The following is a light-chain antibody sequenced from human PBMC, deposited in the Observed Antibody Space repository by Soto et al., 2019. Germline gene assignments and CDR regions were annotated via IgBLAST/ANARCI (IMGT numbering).Light chain of an antibody. Sequence: QSALAQPASASGSPGQSVTITCTGTNSDVGTYNYVSWYQHHPGKAPKFLIYEVSRRPFGVSDRFSGSKSGNTASLTISGLQAEDEADYYCSSHTGSSNLVFGGGTKVTVL. CDR2: EVS. CDR1: NSDVGTYNY. J-gene: IGLJ3*02. V-gene: IGLV2-8*01. CDR3: SSHTGSSNLV.